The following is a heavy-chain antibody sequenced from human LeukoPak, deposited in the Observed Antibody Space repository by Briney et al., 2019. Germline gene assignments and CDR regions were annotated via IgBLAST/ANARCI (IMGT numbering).Heavy chain of an antibody. D-gene: IGHD6-6*01. CDR3: AKDRGIAARYFDY. J-gene: IGHJ4*02. CDR2: ISGSGGDT. CDR1: GFTFRSYA. V-gene: IGHV3-23*01. Sequence: GASLRLSCAASGFTFRSYAMTWVRQAPGKGLEWVSAISGSGGDTFYADSVKGRFTISRDNSKNTLYLQMNSLRAEDTAVYYCAKDRGIAARYFDYWGQGTLVTVSS.